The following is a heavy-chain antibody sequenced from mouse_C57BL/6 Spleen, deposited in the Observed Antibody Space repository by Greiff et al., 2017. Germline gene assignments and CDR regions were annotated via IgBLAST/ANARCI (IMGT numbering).Heavy chain of an antibody. Sequence: QVQLQQSGPELVKPGASVKISCKASGYSFTSYYIHWVKQRPGQGLEWIGWIYPGSGNTKYNEKFKGKATLTADTSSSTAYMQLSSLTSEDSAVYYCERGGNFPYAMDYWGQGTSVTVSS. CDR3: ERGGNFPYAMDY. V-gene: IGHV1-66*01. D-gene: IGHD2-1*01. J-gene: IGHJ4*01. CDR2: IYPGSGNT. CDR1: GYSFTSYY.